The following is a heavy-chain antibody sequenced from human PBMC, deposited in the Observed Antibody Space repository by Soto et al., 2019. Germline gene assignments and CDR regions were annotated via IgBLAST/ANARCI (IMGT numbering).Heavy chain of an antibody. J-gene: IGHJ4*02. CDR1: GGSFSGYY. D-gene: IGHD3-10*01. Sequence: QVQLQQWGAGLLKPSETLSLTCAVYGGSFSGYYWSWIRQPPGKGLEWIGEINHSGSTNYNPSLKSRVTISVDTSKNQFSLKLSSVTAEDTAVYYCARCYYGSGSYHYDYWGQGTLVTVSS. CDR2: INHSGST. CDR3: ARCYYGSGSYHYDY. V-gene: IGHV4-34*01.